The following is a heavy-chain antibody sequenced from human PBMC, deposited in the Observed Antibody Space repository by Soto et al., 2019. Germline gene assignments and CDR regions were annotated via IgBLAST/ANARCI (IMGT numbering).Heavy chain of an antibody. D-gene: IGHD6-6*01. Sequence: SETLSLTCAVYGGSFSGDYWSWIRQPPGKGLEWIGEINHSGSTNYNPSLKSRVTISVDTSKNQFSLKLSSVTAADTAVYYCARGRGRAAHLDYYYYMDVWGKGTTVTVAS. CDR2: INHSGST. J-gene: IGHJ6*03. CDR3: ARGRGRAAHLDYYYYMDV. CDR1: GGSFSGDY. V-gene: IGHV4-34*01.